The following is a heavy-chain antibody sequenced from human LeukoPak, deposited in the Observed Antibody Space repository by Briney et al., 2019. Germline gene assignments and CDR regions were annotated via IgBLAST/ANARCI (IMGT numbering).Heavy chain of an antibody. V-gene: IGHV3-7*01. CDR3: ATTYYDFWSGYYTTSSVDY. CDR2: IKQDGSEK. CDR1: GFTFSSYS. D-gene: IGHD3-3*01. J-gene: IGHJ4*02. Sequence: GGSLRLSCAASGFTFSSYSMDWVRQAPGKGLEWVANIKQDGSEKYYVDSVKGRFTISRDNAKNSLYLQMNSLRAEDTAVYYCATTYYDFWSGYYTTSSVDYWGQGTLSPSPQ.